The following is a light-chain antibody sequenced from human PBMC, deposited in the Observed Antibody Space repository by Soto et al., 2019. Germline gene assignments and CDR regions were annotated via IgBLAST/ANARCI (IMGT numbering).Light chain of an antibody. CDR3: QQHYINPIT. J-gene: IGKJ5*01. Sequence: DIVMTQSPDSLAVSLGERATIHCKSSQSVLYSAKNKNFLTWYQQKPGQPPKLLIYWASTRESGVPDRFTGSGSGTDFTLTINSLQVEDVAVYYCQQHYINPITFGQGTRLEIK. CDR2: WAS. V-gene: IGKV4-1*01. CDR1: QSVLYSAKNKNF.